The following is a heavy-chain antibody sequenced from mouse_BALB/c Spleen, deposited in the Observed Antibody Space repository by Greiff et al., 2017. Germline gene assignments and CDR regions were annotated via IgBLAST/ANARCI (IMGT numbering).Heavy chain of an antibody. V-gene: IGHV2-6-7*01. D-gene: IGHD1-1*01. CDR2: IGGDGST. CDR3: SKYVYGWFAY. CDR1: GFSLTGYG. Sequence: VQLEQSGPGLVAPGASVTISCTASGFSLTGYGVNWVRQRPGKGLEWMGWIGGDGSTNYNSAHYPGLSISTDDTKSQVVFKKNSMQTADEATYYYSKYVYGWFAYWGQGTLVTVSA. J-gene: IGHJ3*01.